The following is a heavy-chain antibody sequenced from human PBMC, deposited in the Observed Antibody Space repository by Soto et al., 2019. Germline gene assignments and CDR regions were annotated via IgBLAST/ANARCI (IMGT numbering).Heavy chain of an antibody. Sequence: PSETLSLTCTASGGSIGTYYWSWIRQPPGKGLEWIGYIYYRGNTDYNPSLKSRVTISLDTPKNQFSLKLSSVTAADTAVYYCVRSSIEPRVFMYPFDSRGQRTLVTVSS. V-gene: IGHV4-59*08. CDR3: VRSSIEPRVFMYPFDS. CDR2: IYYRGNT. CDR1: GGSIGTYY. J-gene: IGHJ4*02. D-gene: IGHD6-6*01.